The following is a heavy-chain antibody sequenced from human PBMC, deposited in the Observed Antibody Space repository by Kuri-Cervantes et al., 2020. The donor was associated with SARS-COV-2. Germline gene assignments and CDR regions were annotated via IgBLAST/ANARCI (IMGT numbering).Heavy chain of an antibody. CDR2: VNPDGSYT. V-gene: IGHV3-74*01. J-gene: IGHJ4*02. CDR3: VRDGDHWNFNY. CDR1: GFTFSGHW. Sequence: GGSRRLSCAASGFTFSGHWLHWVRQAPGKGLVWVSRVNPDGSYTNNADSVKGRFTLSRDNAKNMLFLQMNSLRTEETAVYYCVRDGDHWNFNYWGQGTLDTVSS. D-gene: IGHD1-1*01.